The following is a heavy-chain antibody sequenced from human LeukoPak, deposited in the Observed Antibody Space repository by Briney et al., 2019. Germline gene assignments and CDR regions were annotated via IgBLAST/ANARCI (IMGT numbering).Heavy chain of an antibody. CDR2: ISSDSGSTI. CDR1: GFTFSSYE. J-gene: IGHJ6*03. CDR3: ARRVDMDV. Sequence: PGGSLRLSCTASGFTFSSYEMNWVRQAPGKGLEWISYISSDSGSTIYYADSVRGRFTIFRDNAKQSLYLQMNTLRAEDTAVYYCARRVDMDVWGKGTTVMVSS. V-gene: IGHV3-48*03.